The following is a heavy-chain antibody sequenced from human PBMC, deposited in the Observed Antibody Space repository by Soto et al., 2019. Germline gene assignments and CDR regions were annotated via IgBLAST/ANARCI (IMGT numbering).Heavy chain of an antibody. Sequence: GASVKVSCKASGYIFLKFGVTWVRQAPGQGLEWMGWINPDNGNTNYAQNLRGRVTMTADTSTNTVNMELRGLTSDDTAIYYCARFGAYSDDHLSHLAFGGQGSLVPGSS. CDR1: GYIFLKFG. D-gene: IGHD3-3*01. CDR3: ARFGAYSDDHLSHLAF. CDR2: INPDNGNT. J-gene: IGHJ1*01. V-gene: IGHV1-18*01.